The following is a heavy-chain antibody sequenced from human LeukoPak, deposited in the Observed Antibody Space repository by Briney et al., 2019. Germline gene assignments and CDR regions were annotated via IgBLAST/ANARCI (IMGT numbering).Heavy chain of an antibody. D-gene: IGHD4-17*01. CDR3: ASSAYGDRTPLDY. CDR2: IYYSGST. Sequence: SETLSLTCTVSGGSISSGDYYWSWIRQPPGKGLEWIGYIYYSGSTYYNPSLKSRVTISVDTSKNQFSLKLSSVTAADTDVYYCASSAYGDRTPLDYWGQGTLVTVSS. J-gene: IGHJ4*02. CDR1: GGSISSGDYY. V-gene: IGHV4-30-4*01.